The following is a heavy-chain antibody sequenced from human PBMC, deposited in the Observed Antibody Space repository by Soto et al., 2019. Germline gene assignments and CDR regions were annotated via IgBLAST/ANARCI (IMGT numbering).Heavy chain of an antibody. Sequence: QLQLQESGPGLVKPSETLSLTCTVSGGSISSSSYYWGWIRQPPGKGLEWIGSIYYSGSTYYNPSLKSRLTISVDTSKNQCSLKLSSVTAADTAGYYCARHTPAISIADHWGQGTLVTVSS. CDR1: GGSISSSSYY. CDR3: ARHTPAISIADH. J-gene: IGHJ4*02. CDR2: IYYSGST. D-gene: IGHD2-15*01. V-gene: IGHV4-39*01.